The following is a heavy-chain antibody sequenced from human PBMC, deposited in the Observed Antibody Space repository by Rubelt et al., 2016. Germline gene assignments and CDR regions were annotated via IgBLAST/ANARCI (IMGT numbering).Heavy chain of an antibody. V-gene: IGHV3-23*01. CDR1: GFTFSNYA. Sequence: EVQLLESGGGLVQPGGSLRLSCAASGFTFSNYAMGWVRQAPGKGLEWVSTISGSGGSTYYADSVQGRFTISRDNSKNTVYLQMNSLRAEDTAVYYCASGNSHAFDIWGQGTVLTVSS. CDR3: ASGNSHAFDI. CDR2: ISGSGGST. J-gene: IGHJ3*02. D-gene: IGHD1-14*01.